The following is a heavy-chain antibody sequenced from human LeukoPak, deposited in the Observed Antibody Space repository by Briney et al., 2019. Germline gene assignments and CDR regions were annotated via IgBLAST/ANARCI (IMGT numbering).Heavy chain of an antibody. J-gene: IGHJ5*02. D-gene: IGHD2-2*01. CDR3: AREPVPYQLLGWFDP. Sequence: GASVKVSCKASGYTFTSYDINWVRQAPGQGLEWMGWINPNSGGTNYAQKFQGRVTMTRDTSISTAYMELSRLRSDDTAVYYCAREPVPYQLLGWFDPWGQGTLVTVSS. V-gene: IGHV1-2*02. CDR2: INPNSGGT. CDR1: GYTFTSYD.